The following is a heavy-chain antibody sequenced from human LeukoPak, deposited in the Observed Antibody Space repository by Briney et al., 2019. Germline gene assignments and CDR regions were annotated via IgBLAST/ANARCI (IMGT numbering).Heavy chain of an antibody. V-gene: IGHV3-48*01. CDR2: ISSSSSTI. CDR3: ARDIGYYGSGSYYRLSLYYYGMDV. Sequence: PGGSLRLSCAASGFTFSSYSMNWVRQAPGKGLEWVSSISSSSSTIYYADSVKGRFTISRDNAKNSLYLQMNSLRAEDTAVYYCARDIGYYGSGSYYRLSLYYYGMDVWGQGTTVTVSS. CDR1: GFTFSSYS. J-gene: IGHJ6*02. D-gene: IGHD3-10*01.